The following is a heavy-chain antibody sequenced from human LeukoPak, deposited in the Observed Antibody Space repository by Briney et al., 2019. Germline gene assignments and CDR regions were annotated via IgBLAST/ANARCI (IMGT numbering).Heavy chain of an antibody. CDR1: GYTFTTYD. CDR3: ARANYYGSGKKDLDY. D-gene: IGHD3-10*01. CDR2: MNPNSGNT. Sequence: ASVKVSRKASGYTFTTYDINWVRHATGQGLGWMGWMNPNSGNTGYAQTFQGRVTMTRNTSMSTAYMELNSLRSEDTAVYYCARANYYGSGKKDLDYWGQGTLVTVSS. V-gene: IGHV1-8*01. J-gene: IGHJ4*02.